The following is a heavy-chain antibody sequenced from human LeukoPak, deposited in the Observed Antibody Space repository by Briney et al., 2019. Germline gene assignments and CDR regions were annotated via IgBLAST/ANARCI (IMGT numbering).Heavy chain of an antibody. D-gene: IGHD1-26*01. J-gene: IGHJ4*02. CDR1: GGSGSNYY. CDR3: ARDRGSQPFIDY. V-gene: IGHV4-59*02. Sequence: SSETLSLTCTVSGGSGSNYYWSWIRQSPGKGLEWIGYIYYTETSYNPPLKSRVTISADTSKNQFSLKLYSVTAADTAVYYCARDRGSQPFIDYWGQGTLVTVSS. CDR2: IYYTET.